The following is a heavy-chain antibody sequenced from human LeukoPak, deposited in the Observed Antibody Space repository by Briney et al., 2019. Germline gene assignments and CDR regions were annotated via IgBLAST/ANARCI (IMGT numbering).Heavy chain of an antibody. V-gene: IGHV3-33*06. CDR2: IWFDGSKI. Sequence: GGSLRLSCAASGLTLSNSGMHWVRQAPGKGLEWVAVIWFDGSKIYYADSVKGRFTISRDTSKNTLFLQMDNVRAEDTAVYYCAKAGGDCTSSSCYSDWFNPWGQGTLVTVSS. J-gene: IGHJ5*02. CDR1: GLTLSNSG. CDR3: AKAGGDCTSSSCYSDWFNP. D-gene: IGHD2-2*02.